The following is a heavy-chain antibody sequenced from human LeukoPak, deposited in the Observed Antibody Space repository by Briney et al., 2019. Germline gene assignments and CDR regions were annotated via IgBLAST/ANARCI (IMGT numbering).Heavy chain of an antibody. CDR3: ARAEDTAMGYNWFDP. CDR1: GGSISSGGYY. Sequence: SETLSLTCTVSGGSISSGGYYWSWIRQPPGKGLEWIGYIYHSGSTYYNPSLKSRVTISVDRSKNQFSLKLSSVTAADTAVYYCARAEDTAMGYNWFDPWGQGTLVTVSS. CDR2: IYHSGST. J-gene: IGHJ5*02. V-gene: IGHV4-30-2*01. D-gene: IGHD5-18*01.